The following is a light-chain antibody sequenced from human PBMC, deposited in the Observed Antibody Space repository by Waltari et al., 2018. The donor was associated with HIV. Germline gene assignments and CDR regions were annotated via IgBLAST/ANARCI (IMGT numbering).Light chain of an antibody. V-gene: IGLV3-25*03. CDR3: QSADSSYTYPGVV. Sequence: SYELTQPPSVSVSPGQTARITCPGDALPKQYAYWYQQKPGQAPVLVIYKDSERPSGIPERFSGSSSGTTGTLTISGVQAEDEANYYCQSADSSYTYPGVVFGGGTKLTVL. CDR2: KDS. J-gene: IGLJ2*01. CDR1: ALPKQY.